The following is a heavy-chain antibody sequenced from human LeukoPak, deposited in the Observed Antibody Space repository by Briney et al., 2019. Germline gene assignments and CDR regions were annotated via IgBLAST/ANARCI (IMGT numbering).Heavy chain of an antibody. V-gene: IGHV4-39*01. CDR3: ARHAQWLV. Sequence: PSETLSLTCTVSGGSISSSSYYWGWIRQPPGRGLEWIGSIYYSGSTYYNPPLKSRVTISVDTSKNQFSLKLSSVTAADTAVYYCARHAQWLVWGQGTLVTVSS. CDR2: IYYSGST. J-gene: IGHJ1*01. CDR1: GGSISSSSYY. D-gene: IGHD6-19*01.